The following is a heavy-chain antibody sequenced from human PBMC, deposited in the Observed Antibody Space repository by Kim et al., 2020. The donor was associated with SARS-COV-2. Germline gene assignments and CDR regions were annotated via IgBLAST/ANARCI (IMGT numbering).Heavy chain of an antibody. D-gene: IGHD3-10*01. Sequence: GESLKISCKGSGYSFTSYWIGWVRQMPGKGLEWMGIIYPGDSDTRYSPSFQGQVTISVDKSISTAYLQWNSLKASDTAMYYCARQPPVFYYGSGSTDFWGQGTLVTVSS. J-gene: IGHJ4*02. CDR3: ARQPPVFYYGSGSTDF. V-gene: IGHV5-51*01. CDR2: IYPGDSDT. CDR1: GYSFTSYW.